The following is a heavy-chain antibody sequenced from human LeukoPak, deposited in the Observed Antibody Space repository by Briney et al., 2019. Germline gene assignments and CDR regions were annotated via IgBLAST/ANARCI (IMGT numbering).Heavy chain of an antibody. V-gene: IGHV4-30-2*01. J-gene: IGHJ3*02. CDR3: AETGWTVVRGVSFDAFDI. CDR1: GGSISSSGYS. D-gene: IGHD3-10*01. Sequence: SQTLSLTCAVSGGSISSSGYSWNWIRQPPGKGLEWIGYIYHSGSTYYNPSLKSRVTISVDRSKNQFSLKLSSVTAADTAVYYCAETGWTVVRGVSFDAFDIWGQGTMVTVSS. CDR2: IYHSGST.